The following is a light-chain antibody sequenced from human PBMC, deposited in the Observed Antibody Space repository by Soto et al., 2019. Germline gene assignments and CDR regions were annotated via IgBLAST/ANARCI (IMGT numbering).Light chain of an antibody. J-gene: IGKJ2*01. CDR3: QQSHNYMYT. V-gene: IGKV3-20*01. Sequence: EIVLTQSPGTLSLSPGERATLSCRASQSVISNYLAWYQQKPGQAPRLLIYGASSRATGIPDRFSGSGSGTEFTLTISSLQSEDFATYYCQQSHNYMYTFGQGTKVDIK. CDR2: GAS. CDR1: QSVISNY.